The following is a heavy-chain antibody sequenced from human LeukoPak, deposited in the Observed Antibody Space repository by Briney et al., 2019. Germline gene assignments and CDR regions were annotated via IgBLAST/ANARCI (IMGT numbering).Heavy chain of an antibody. CDR2: INPSGGST. V-gene: IGHV1-46*01. Sequence: ASVKVSCKASGYTFTSYYIHWVRQAPGQGLEWMGIINPSGGSTNYAQKFQGRVTMTTDTSTSTAYMELRSLRSDDTAVYYCARVTVDIVAKGHERGSMFDPWGQGTLVTVSS. CDR3: ARVTVDIVAKGHERGSMFDP. D-gene: IGHD5-12*01. J-gene: IGHJ5*02. CDR1: GYTFTSYY.